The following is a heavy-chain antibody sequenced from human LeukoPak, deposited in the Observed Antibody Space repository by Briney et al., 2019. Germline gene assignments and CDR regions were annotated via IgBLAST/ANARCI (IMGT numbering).Heavy chain of an antibody. CDR2: IYYSGST. CDR3: ARLAAAGTVDY. J-gene: IGHJ4*02. Sequence: SETLSLTCTVSGGSISSYYWSWIRQPPGKGLEWIGYIYYSGSTNYNPFLKGRVTVSVDTSKNQFSLKLSSVTAADTAVYYCARLAAAGTVDYWGKGTLVTVSS. CDR1: GGSISSYY. D-gene: IGHD6-13*01. V-gene: IGHV4-59*01.